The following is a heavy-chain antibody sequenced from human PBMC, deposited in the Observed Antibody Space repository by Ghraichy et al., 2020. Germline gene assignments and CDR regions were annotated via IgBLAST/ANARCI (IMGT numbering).Heavy chain of an antibody. J-gene: IGHJ4*02. CDR2: IYYSGST. Sequence: SETLSLTCTVSGGSISSYYWSWIRQPPGKGLEWIGYIYYSGSTNYNPSLKSRVTISVDTSKNQFSLKLSSVTAADTAVYYCARGRWTEYSSGWPRPYFDYWGQGTLVTVSS. V-gene: IGHV4-59*01. D-gene: IGHD6-19*01. CDR1: GGSISSYY. CDR3: ARGRWTEYSSGWPRPYFDY.